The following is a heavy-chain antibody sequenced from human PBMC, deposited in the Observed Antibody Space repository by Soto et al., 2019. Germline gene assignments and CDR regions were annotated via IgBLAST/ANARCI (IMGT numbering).Heavy chain of an antibody. CDR3: AREGPTSSTSCYRDV. CDR2: INSDGSST. D-gene: IGHD2-2*01. Sequence: EVQLAESGGGLVQPGGSLRLSCAASGFTFSSYWMHWVRQAPGKGLVWVSRINSDGSSTSYADSVKGRFTISRDNAKNTLYLQMNSPRAEDTAVYYCAREGPTSSTSCYRDVWGKGTTVTVSS. J-gene: IGHJ6*03. CDR1: GFTFSSYW. V-gene: IGHV3-74*01.